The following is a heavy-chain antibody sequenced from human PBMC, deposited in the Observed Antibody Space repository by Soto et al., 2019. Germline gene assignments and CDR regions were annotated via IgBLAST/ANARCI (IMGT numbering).Heavy chain of an antibody. J-gene: IGHJ4*02. CDR1: GYTFTSYA. CDR3: ARGYYDYVWGSYRHPFDY. CDR2: INAGNGNT. Sequence: ASVKVSCKASGYTFTSYAMHWVRQAPGQRLEWMGRINAGNGNTKYSQKFQGRVTITRDTSASTAYMELSSLRSEDTAVYYCARGYYDYVWGSYRHPFDYWGQGTLVTVS. V-gene: IGHV1-3*01. D-gene: IGHD3-16*02.